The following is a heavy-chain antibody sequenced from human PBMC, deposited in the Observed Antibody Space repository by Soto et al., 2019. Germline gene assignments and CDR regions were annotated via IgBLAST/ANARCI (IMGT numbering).Heavy chain of an antibody. J-gene: IGHJ4*02. D-gene: IGHD3-22*01. Sequence: QVQLQESGPGLVKPSQTLSLTCTVSGGSISSGGYYWSWIRQHPGKGLEWIGYIYYSGSTYYNPSLKSRVTISVDTSKNQYSLKLSSVTAAVTAVYYCARACDYYDSSGLGYFDYWGQGTLVTVSS. CDR1: GGSISSGGYY. CDR3: ARACDYYDSSGLGYFDY. CDR2: IYYSGST. V-gene: IGHV4-31*03.